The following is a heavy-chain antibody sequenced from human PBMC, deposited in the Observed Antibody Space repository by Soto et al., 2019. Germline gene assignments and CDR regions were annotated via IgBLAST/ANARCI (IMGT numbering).Heavy chain of an antibody. D-gene: IGHD1-1*01. CDR3: AKILISDPGPLKTTFDY. J-gene: IGHJ4*02. CDR2: ISGSGGST. V-gene: IGHV3-23*01. CDR1: GFTFSSYA. Sequence: GGSLRLSCAASGFTFSSYAMSWVRQAPGKGLEWVSAISGSGGSTYYADSVKGRFTISRDNSKNTLYLQMNSLRAEDTAVYYCAKILISDPGPLKTTFDYWGQGTLVTVSS.